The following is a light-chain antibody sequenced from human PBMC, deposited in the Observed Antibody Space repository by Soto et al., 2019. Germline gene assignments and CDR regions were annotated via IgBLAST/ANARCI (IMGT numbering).Light chain of an antibody. J-gene: IGKJ4*01. V-gene: IGKV3-15*01. CDR2: HAS. CDR1: QSVSNN. Sequence: EIVMTQSPATLSVSPGERATLSCRASQSVSNNLAWYQQKPGQAPRLLIYHASTRATGIPARFSGSGSGTEFTLTISSLQSEELAVYYCQQYNKWPLTFGGGTRVEIK. CDR3: QQYNKWPLT.